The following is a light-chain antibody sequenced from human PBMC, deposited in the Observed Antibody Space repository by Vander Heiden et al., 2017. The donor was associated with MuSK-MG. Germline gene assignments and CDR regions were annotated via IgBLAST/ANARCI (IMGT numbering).Light chain of an antibody. CDR3: QQYDNLPAYT. CDR2: DAA. V-gene: IGKV1-33*01. J-gene: IGKJ2*01. Sequence: DIQMTQSPSSLSASVGARVTITCQASQDISNELNWYQQKPGKAPKLLIYDAANLETGVPSRFSGSGSGTDFTFTISSLQPEDIATYYCQQYDNLPAYTFGQGTKLEIK. CDR1: QDISNE.